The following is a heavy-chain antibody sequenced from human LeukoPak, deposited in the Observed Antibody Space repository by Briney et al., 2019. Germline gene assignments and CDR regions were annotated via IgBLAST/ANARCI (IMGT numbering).Heavy chain of an antibody. Sequence: ASVTVSCKASGYTFTRDYIHWVRQVFGQGLEWMGIINPSGGSAAYAQKFQGRVTMTREMSTSTVYMELSSLKSEDTAVYYCARGTIEGFDPWGQGTLVTVSS. J-gene: IGHJ5*02. CDR1: GYTFTRDY. V-gene: IGHV1-46*01. CDR3: ARGTIEGFDP. CDR2: INPSGGSA. D-gene: IGHD1-7*01.